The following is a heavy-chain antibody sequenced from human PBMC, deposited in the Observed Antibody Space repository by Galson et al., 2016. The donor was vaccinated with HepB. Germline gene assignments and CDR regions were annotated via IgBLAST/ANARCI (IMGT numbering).Heavy chain of an antibody. V-gene: IGHV4-31*03. Sequence: TLSLTCTVSGGSISSGGYYWSWIRQHPGKGLEWIGYNYYSGSTYYNPSLKSRATISVDTSKNQFSLKLSSVTAADTAVYYCARNLVLQWFRRADGMDVWGKGTTVTVSS. J-gene: IGHJ6*04. CDR3: ARNLVLQWFRRADGMDV. D-gene: IGHD3-10*01. CDR1: GGSISSGGYY. CDR2: NYYSGST.